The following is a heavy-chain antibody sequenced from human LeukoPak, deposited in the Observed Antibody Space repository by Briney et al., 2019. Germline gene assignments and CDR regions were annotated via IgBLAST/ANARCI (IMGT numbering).Heavy chain of an antibody. CDR1: GGSISSSSYY. CDR2: IYYSGST. Sequence: PSETLSLTCTVSGGSISSSSYYWGWIRQPPGKGLEWIGSIYYSGSTYYNSSLKSRVTISVDTSKNQFSLKLNSATAADTAVYYCASGGSCSALCLGNFWGQGTLVTVSS. J-gene: IGHJ4*02. D-gene: IGHD2-15*01. CDR3: ASGGSCSALCLGNF. V-gene: IGHV4-39*01.